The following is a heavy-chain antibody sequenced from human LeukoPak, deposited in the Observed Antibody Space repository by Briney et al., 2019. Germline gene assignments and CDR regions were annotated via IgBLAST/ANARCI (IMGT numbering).Heavy chain of an antibody. D-gene: IGHD3-22*01. CDR1: GYTFTSYG. CDR3: ARDYYYDSSGYCPFDY. J-gene: IGHJ4*02. Sequence: ASVKVSCKASGYTFTSYGISWVRQAPGQGLEWMGWISAYNGNTNYAQKLQGRVTMTTDTSTSTAYMELRSLRSDDTAVYYCARDYYYDSSGYCPFDYWGQGTLVPVSS. V-gene: IGHV1-18*01. CDR2: ISAYNGNT.